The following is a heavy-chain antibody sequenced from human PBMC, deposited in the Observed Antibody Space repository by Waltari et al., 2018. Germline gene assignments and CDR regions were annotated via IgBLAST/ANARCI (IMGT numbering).Heavy chain of an antibody. D-gene: IGHD3-16*01. Sequence: EVQLVETGGGLVKPGGSLRLSCTASGFIFKNAWMSWVRQTPGGGLEWVGHIRKKTDGATAEYAASVKGRFTISRDDSKNVVDLQMNSLKSEDTAVYYCTTELFEQRLFWGVRRSGDHWGQGTLVAVSS. CDR3: TTELFEQRLFWGVRRSGDH. CDR2: IRKKTDGATA. CDR1: GFIFKNAW. V-gene: IGHV3-15*01. J-gene: IGHJ4*02.